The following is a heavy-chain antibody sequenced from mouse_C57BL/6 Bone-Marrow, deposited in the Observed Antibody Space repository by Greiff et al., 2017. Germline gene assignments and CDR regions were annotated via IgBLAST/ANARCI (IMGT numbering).Heavy chain of an antibody. CDR1: GFTFSDFY. Sequence: EVKLMESGGGLVQSGRSLRLSCATSGFTFSDFYMEWVRQAPGKGLEWIAASRNKANDYTTEYSASVKGRFIVSRDTSQSILYLQMNALRAEDTAIYYCARDASSSSYAMDYWGQGTSVTVSS. J-gene: IGHJ4*01. V-gene: IGHV7-1*01. D-gene: IGHD1-1*01. CDR2: SRNKANDYTT. CDR3: ARDASSSSYAMDY.